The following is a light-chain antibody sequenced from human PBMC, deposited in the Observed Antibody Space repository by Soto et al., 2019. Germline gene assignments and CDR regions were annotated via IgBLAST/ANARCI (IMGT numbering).Light chain of an antibody. Sequence: EIVLTQSPGILSLSPGERATLSCRANQSVNSNYLAWFQQHPGQPPRLLIFGAFSRAIGIPDRFGGSGTETDFTLSITRLEPEDFAVYYCQQYGRSPFNFGQGTRLEIK. CDR2: GAF. J-gene: IGKJ5*01. V-gene: IGKV3-20*01. CDR3: QQYGRSPFN. CDR1: QSVNSNY.